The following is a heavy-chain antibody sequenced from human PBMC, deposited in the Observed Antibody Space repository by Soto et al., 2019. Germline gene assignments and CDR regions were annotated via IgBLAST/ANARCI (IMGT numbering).Heavy chain of an antibody. V-gene: IGHV3-74*01. CDR3: ARQTGLGATNY. J-gene: IGHJ4*02. D-gene: IGHD1-26*01. Sequence: GGSLRLSCAGSGFTSSNFWMHWVRQAPGKGLVWVARINTDGSVTSHADSVKGRFTISRDNAKSTLYLQMTSLREEDSAIYYCARQTGLGATNYWGQGTLVTVSS. CDR1: GFTSSNFW. CDR2: INTDGSVT.